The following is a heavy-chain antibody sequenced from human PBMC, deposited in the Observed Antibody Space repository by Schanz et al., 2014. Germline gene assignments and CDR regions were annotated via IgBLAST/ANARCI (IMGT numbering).Heavy chain of an antibody. CDR2: MNPKSGNP. J-gene: IGHJ4*02. V-gene: IGHV1-8*01. CDR3: ARGRTFDY. CDR1: GYTFTSYD. Sequence: QVQPIQSAAEAKKPGASVKVSCTASGYTFTSYDINWVRQAPGQGLEWLGWMNPKSGNPGFAQKFRGRVTMTRNTSMTTAYIELRILTSEDTAVYYCARGRTFDYWGQGTLVTVSS.